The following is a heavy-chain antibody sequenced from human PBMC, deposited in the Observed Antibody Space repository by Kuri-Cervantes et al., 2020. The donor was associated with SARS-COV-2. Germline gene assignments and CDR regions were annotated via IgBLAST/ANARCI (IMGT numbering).Heavy chain of an antibody. D-gene: IGHD3-10*01. CDR1: GYTLTELS. CDR3: ARFSGDFRNMDV. Sequence: ASVKVSCKVSGYTLTELSMHWVRQAPGKGLEWMGGFDPEDGETIYAQKFQGRVTMTIDTSTSTAYTELRSLRSDDTAVYYCARFSGDFRNMDVWGQGTTVTVSS. V-gene: IGHV1-24*01. J-gene: IGHJ6*02. CDR2: FDPEDGET.